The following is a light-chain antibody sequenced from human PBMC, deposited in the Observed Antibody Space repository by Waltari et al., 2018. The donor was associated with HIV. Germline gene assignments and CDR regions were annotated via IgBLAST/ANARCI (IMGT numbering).Light chain of an antibody. J-gene: IGLJ2*01. CDR2: ENN. CDR3: GTWDSSLSAGV. V-gene: IGLV1-51*02. Sequence: QSVLTQPPSVSAAPGQKVTISCSGSSSIIGNNYVSWYQHLPRTAPKLLIYENNKRPSGIPDRFSGSKSGTSATLGITGLQTGDEADYYCGTWDSSLSAGVFGGGTKVTVL. CDR1: SSIIGNNY.